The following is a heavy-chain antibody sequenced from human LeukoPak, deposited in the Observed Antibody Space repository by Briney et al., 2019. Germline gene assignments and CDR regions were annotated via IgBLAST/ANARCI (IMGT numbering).Heavy chain of an antibody. J-gene: IGHJ6*02. Sequence: GGSLRLSCAASGFTFSSYSMNWVRQAPGKGLEWVSSISSSSSYIYYADSVKGRFTISRDNSKNTLYLQMNSLRAEDTAVYYCARASVGYCTNGVCYSGVYGMDVRGQGTTVTVSS. CDR2: ISSSSSYI. CDR3: ARASVGYCTNGVCYSGVYGMDV. D-gene: IGHD2-8*01. CDR1: GFTFSSYS. V-gene: IGHV3-21*01.